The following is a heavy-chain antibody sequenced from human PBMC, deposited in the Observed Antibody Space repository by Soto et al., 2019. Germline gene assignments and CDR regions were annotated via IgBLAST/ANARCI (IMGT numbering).Heavy chain of an antibody. CDR1: GYTFTSYG. CDR3: AREKWITMVRGVVDV. V-gene: IGHV1-18*04. D-gene: IGHD3-10*01. J-gene: IGHJ6*02. Sequence: ASVKVSCKASGYTFTSYGISWVRQAPGQGLEWMGWISAYNGNTNYAQKLQGRVTMTTDTSTSTAYMALRSLRSDDTAVYDCAREKWITMVRGVVDVWGQGTTGTVSS. CDR2: ISAYNGNT.